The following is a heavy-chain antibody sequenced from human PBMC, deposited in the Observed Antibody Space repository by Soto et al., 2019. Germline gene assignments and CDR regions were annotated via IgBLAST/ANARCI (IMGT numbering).Heavy chain of an antibody. CDR1: GGSISSYY. CDR3: ARLVHYYYYGMDV. V-gene: IGHV4-59*01. CDR2: IYYSGST. J-gene: IGHJ6*02. Sequence: PSETLSLTCTVSGGSISSYYWSWIRQPPGKGLEWIGYIYYSGSTNYNPSLKSRVTISVDTSKSQFSLKLSSVTAADTAVYYRARLVHYYYYGMDVWGQGTTVTVSS.